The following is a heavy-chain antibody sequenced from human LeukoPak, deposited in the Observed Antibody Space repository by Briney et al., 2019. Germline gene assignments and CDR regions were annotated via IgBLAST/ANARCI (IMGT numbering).Heavy chain of an antibody. CDR3: ARHKIVEKRYYDFWSGYLNPYMDV. D-gene: IGHD3-3*01. Sequence: GESLKISCKGSGYSFTSYWIGWVRQMPGKGLEWMGIIYPGDSDTRYSPSFQGQVTISADKSISTAYLQWSSLKASDTAMYYCARHKIVEKRYYDFWSGYLNPYMDVWGKGTTVTVSS. V-gene: IGHV5-51*01. CDR1: GYSFTSYW. CDR2: IYPGDSDT. J-gene: IGHJ6*03.